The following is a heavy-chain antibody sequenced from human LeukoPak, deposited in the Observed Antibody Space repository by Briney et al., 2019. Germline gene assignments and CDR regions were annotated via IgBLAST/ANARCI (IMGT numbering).Heavy chain of an antibody. Sequence: SETLSLTCTVSGGSISSYFWSWIRQPAGKGLEWVGRVHPSGMTNYNPSLKSRVTMSLDTSKNQFSLKLNSVTVADTAVYYCVRAPGGCGGTCPFDYWGQGTLVTVSS. J-gene: IGHJ4*02. CDR2: VHPSGMT. CDR1: GGSISSYF. D-gene: IGHD2-15*01. CDR3: VRAPGGCGGTCPFDY. V-gene: IGHV4-4*07.